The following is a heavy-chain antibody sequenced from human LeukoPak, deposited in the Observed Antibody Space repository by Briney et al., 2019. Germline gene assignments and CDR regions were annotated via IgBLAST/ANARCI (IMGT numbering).Heavy chain of an antibody. J-gene: IGHJ4*02. CDR2: IKQDGSEK. V-gene: IGHV3-7*01. CDR3: ASLSMVRGVINFDY. D-gene: IGHD3-10*01. CDR1: GFTFSSYW. Sequence: GGSLRLSCAASGFTFSSYWMSWVRQAPGKGLEWVANIKQDGSEKYYVDSVKGRFTISRDNAKNSLYLQMNSLRAEDMAVYYCASLSMVRGVINFDYWGQGTLVTVSS.